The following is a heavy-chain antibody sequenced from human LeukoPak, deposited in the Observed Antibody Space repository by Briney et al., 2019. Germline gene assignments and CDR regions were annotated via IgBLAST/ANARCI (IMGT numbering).Heavy chain of an antibody. J-gene: IGHJ4*02. CDR1: GFTFSSYE. D-gene: IGHD1-20*01. CDR2: INSRGNTM. V-gene: IGHV3-48*03. CDR3: ARDFNWTPDY. Sequence: GRSLRLSCAASGFTFSSYEMNWVRQAPGKGLEWVSYINSRGNTMNYADSVKGRFTISRDNAKNSLYLQMNSLRAEDTAVYYCARDFNWTPDYWGQGTLVTVSS.